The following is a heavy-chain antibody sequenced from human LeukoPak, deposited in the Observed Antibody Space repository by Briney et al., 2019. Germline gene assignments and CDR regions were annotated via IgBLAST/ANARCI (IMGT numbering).Heavy chain of an antibody. D-gene: IGHD6-13*01. Sequence: ASVKVSCKASGYTFTGYYMHWVRQAPGQGLEWMGWINPNSGGTNYAQKFQGRVTMTTDTSTSTAYMELRSLRSDDTAVYYCARDRQQLVLNAFDIWGQGTMVTVSS. CDR3: ARDRQQLVLNAFDI. CDR2: INPNSGGT. V-gene: IGHV1-2*02. J-gene: IGHJ3*02. CDR1: GYTFTGYY.